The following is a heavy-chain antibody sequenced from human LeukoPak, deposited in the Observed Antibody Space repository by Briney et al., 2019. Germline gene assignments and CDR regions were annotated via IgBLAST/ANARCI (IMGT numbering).Heavy chain of an antibody. CDR3: ARVRGILAYSAFDL. CDR2: VCVTGNT. CDR1: GDSIRSYY. Sequence: SETLSLTCTVSGDSIRSYYWSWIRQPAGKGLEWIGRVCVTGNTNYSPSLKSRVTMSVDTSKNQFSLKLSSVTAADTAVYYCARVRGILAYSAFDLWGQGTMVTVSS. J-gene: IGHJ3*01. D-gene: IGHD1-26*01. V-gene: IGHV4-4*07.